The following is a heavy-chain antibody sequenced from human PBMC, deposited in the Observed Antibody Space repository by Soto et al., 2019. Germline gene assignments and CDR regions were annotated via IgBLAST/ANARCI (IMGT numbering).Heavy chain of an antibody. Sequence: PSETLSLTCAFSGCSIISGGYSWSWIRQPPGKGLEWIGYIYHSGSTYYNPSLKSRVTISVDRSKNQFSLKLSSVTAADTAVYYCARVPDRWGQGTLVTVPS. J-gene: IGHJ5*02. CDR1: GCSIISGGYS. CDR3: ARVPDR. V-gene: IGHV4-30-2*01. CDR2: IYHSGST. D-gene: IGHD2-2*01.